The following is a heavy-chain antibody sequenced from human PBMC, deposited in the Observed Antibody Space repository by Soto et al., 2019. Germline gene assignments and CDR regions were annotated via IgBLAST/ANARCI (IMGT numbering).Heavy chain of an antibody. CDR1: GFTFSSYA. Sequence: GGSLRLSCSASGFTFSSYAMSWVRQAPGKVLEWVSVISGSGGSSYYAASVKGRFTISRDKSKNTLYLQMNGLRAEDTALYYCAKVTKRAAAGRYEYYKYGMDVWGQGTTVTVSS. V-gene: IGHV3-23*01. D-gene: IGHD6-13*01. CDR2: ISGSGGSS. J-gene: IGHJ6*02. CDR3: AKVTKRAAAGRYEYYKYGMDV.